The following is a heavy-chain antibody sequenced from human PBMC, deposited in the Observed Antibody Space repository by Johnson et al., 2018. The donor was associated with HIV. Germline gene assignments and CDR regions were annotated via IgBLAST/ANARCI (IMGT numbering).Heavy chain of an antibody. Sequence: VQLVESGGGLVQPGDSLRLLCAASEFTFSGYAMSWVRQAPGKGLEWVSVIYSGGSKYYADSVKGRFTISRDNSKNTLYLQMNSLRAEDTAVYYCAKADPITMIPRYAFDIWGQGTMVTVSS. J-gene: IGHJ3*02. D-gene: IGHD3-22*01. CDR1: EFTFSGYA. CDR3: AKADPITMIPRYAFDI. CDR2: IYSGGSK. V-gene: IGHV3-66*01.